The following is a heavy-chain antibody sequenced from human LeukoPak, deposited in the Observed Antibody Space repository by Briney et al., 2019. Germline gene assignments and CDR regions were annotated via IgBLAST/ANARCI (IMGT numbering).Heavy chain of an antibody. J-gene: IGHJ4*02. CDR1: GGCISTYY. Sequence: SETLSLNCSFSGGCISTYYWSWFRQPPGKGLEWIGYIFYSGSTDYNPSLKSRVTISIDTSKNHFSLRLSSGTAADTASYYCARGYAYGPNYYFDYWGQGTLVTVSS. CDR3: ARGYAYGPNYYFDY. CDR2: IFYSGST. V-gene: IGHV4-59*01. D-gene: IGHD5-18*01.